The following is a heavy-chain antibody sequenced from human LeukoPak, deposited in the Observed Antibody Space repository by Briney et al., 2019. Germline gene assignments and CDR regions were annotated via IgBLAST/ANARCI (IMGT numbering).Heavy chain of an antibody. Sequence: ASVKVSCKASGGTFSNYAINWVRQAPGQGLEWMGGIIPIFGTANYAQKFQGRVTITTDESTSTAYMELSSLRSEDTAVYYCARDRRAYYYDSSGYFLVFDYWGQGTLVTVSS. CDR2: IIPIFGTA. CDR1: GGTFSNYA. V-gene: IGHV1-69*05. CDR3: ARDRRAYYYDSSGYFLVFDY. J-gene: IGHJ4*02. D-gene: IGHD3-22*01.